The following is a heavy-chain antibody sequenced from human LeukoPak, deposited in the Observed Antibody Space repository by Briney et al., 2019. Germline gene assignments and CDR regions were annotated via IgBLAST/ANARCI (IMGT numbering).Heavy chain of an antibody. CDR1: GFTFSSYA. J-gene: IGHJ6*02. D-gene: IGHD6-6*01. Sequence: GGSLRLSCAASGFTFSSYAMHWVRQAPGKGLEWVAVISYDGSNKYYADSVKGRFTISRDNSKYTLYLQMNSLRAEDTAVYYCARVEARHGNGMDVWGQGTTVTVSS. CDR2: ISYDGSNK. V-gene: IGHV3-30*04. CDR3: ARVEARHGNGMDV.